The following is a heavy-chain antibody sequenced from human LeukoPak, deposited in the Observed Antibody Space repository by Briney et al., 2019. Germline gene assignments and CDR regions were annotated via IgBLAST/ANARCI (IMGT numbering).Heavy chain of an antibody. Sequence: GGTLRLSCAASGFTFSSYGMSWVRQAPGKGLERVSAISGSGGSTYYADSVKGRFTISRDNSKNTLSLQMNSLRAEDTALYYCTKDLRYYYADNHSEMDEHDYWGQGTLVTVSS. V-gene: IGHV3-23*01. CDR3: TKDLRYYYADNHSEMDEHDY. CDR2: ISGSGGST. J-gene: IGHJ4*02. CDR1: GFTFSSYG. D-gene: IGHD4-23*01.